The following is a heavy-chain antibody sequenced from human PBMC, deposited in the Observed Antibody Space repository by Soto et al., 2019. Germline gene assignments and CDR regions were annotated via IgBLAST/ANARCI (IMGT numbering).Heavy chain of an antibody. Sequence: ASVKVSCKASGGTFSSYAISWVRQAPGKGLEWMGGIIPIFGTANYAQKFQGSVTITADESTSTAYMELSSLISEDTAVYYCARDQAYYCGGDCYSDAFDIWGQGTMVTVSS. D-gene: IGHD2-21*02. V-gene: IGHV1-69*13. CDR2: IIPIFGTA. CDR1: GGTFSSYA. CDR3: ARDQAYYCGGDCYSDAFDI. J-gene: IGHJ3*02.